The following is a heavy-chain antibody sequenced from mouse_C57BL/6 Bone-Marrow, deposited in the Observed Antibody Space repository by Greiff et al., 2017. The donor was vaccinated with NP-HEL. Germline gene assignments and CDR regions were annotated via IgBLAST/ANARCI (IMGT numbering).Heavy chain of an antibody. CDR2: ISDGGSYT. J-gene: IGHJ3*01. CDR1: GFTFSSYA. CDR3: ARERVYYGNSAWFAY. D-gene: IGHD2-1*01. V-gene: IGHV5-4*01. Sequence: EVQRVESGGGLVKPGGSLKLSCAASGFTFSSYAMSWVRQTPEKRLEWVATISDGGSYTYPDTVKGRFTISRDNAKKNLYLQMSHLKSEDTAMYYCARERVYYGNSAWFAYWGQGTLVTVSA.